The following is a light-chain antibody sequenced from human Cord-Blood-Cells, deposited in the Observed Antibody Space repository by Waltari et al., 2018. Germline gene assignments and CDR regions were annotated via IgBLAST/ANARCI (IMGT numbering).Light chain of an antibody. CDR1: STDDWSYNP. V-gene: IGLV2-23*03. CDR3: CSYAGSSTFVV. Sequence: QSALTQPASVSGSPGKSITIPCTGTSTDDWSYNPVSWYQQHPGKAPKPMIYEGSKRPSGVSNRFSGSKSGNTASLTISGLQAEDEADYYCCSYAGSSTFVVFGGGTKLTVL. CDR2: EGS. J-gene: IGLJ3*02.